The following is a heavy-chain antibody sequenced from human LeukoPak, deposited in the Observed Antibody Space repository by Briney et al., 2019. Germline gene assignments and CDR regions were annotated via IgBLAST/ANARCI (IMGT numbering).Heavy chain of an antibody. D-gene: IGHD1-26*01. CDR2: IYYSGST. V-gene: IGHV4-39*07. Sequence: SETLSLTCTVSGGSISSSSYYWGWIRQPPGKGLEWIGSIYYSGSTYYNPSLKSRVTISVDTSKNQFSLKLSSVTAADTAVYYCARNLVGATQYFDYWGQGTLVTVSS. CDR3: ARNLVGATQYFDY. CDR1: GGSISSSSYY. J-gene: IGHJ4*02.